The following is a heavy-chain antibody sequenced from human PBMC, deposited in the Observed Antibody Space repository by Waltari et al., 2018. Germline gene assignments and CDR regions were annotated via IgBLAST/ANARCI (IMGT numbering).Heavy chain of an antibody. CDR3: ARALAMTTGGAFDI. CDR1: GGSISSYY. J-gene: IGHJ3*02. V-gene: IGHV4-59*01. Sequence: QVQLQESGPGLVKPSETLSLTCTVSGGSISSYYWSWIRQPPGKGLEWIGYIYYSGSPNYNPSLKSRVTISVDTSKNQFSLKLSSVTAADTAVYYCARALAMTTGGAFDIWGQGTMVTVSS. D-gene: IGHD4-17*01. CDR2: IYYSGSP.